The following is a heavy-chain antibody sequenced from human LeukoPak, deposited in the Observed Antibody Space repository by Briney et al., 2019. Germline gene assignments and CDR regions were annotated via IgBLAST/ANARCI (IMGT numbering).Heavy chain of an antibody. CDR3: ARQTTVTTGDY. V-gene: IGHV1-8*01. CDR2: MDPNSGNT. CDR1: GYTFTSYD. J-gene: IGHJ4*02. D-gene: IGHD4-17*01. Sequence: ASVKVSCKASGYTFTSYDINWVRQATGQGLEWMGWMDPNSGNTGYAQKFQGRVTMTRNTSISTAYMELSSLGSEDTAVYYCARQTTVTTGDYWGQGTLVTVSS.